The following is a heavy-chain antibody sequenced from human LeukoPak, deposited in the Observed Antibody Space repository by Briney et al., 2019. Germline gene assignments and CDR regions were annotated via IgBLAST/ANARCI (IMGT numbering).Heavy chain of an antibody. Sequence: SQTLSLTCTVSGGSISSGGYYWSWIRQHPGKGLEWIGYIYYSGSTNYNPSLKSRVTISVDTSKNQFSLKLSSVTAADTAVYYCARDRLIQLERHPGNYYYGMDVWGQGTTVTVSS. CDR2: IYYSGST. V-gene: IGHV4-31*03. D-gene: IGHD1-1*01. CDR1: GGSISSGGYY. CDR3: ARDRLIQLERHPGNYYYGMDV. J-gene: IGHJ6*02.